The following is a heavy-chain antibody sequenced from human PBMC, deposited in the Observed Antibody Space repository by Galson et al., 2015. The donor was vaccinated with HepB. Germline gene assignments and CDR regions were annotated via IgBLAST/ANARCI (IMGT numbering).Heavy chain of an antibody. V-gene: IGHV6-1*01. Sequence: CAISGDSVSSSTAAWNWIRQSPSRGLEWLGRTYYRSKWYNDYAVSVKSRITINPDTSKNQFSLQLSSVTPGDTAVYYCARDSFYDNTGYPVPRNFGVDVWCQGTTVTVSS. CDR1: GDSVSSSTAA. J-gene: IGHJ6*02. D-gene: IGHD3-22*01. CDR3: ARDSFYDNTGYPVPRNFGVDV. CDR2: TYYRSKWYN.